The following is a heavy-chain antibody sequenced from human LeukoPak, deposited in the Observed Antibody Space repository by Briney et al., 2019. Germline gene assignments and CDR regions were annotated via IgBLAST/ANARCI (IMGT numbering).Heavy chain of an antibody. J-gene: IGHJ5*02. CDR2: IYFSGYT. Sequence: SESLSLTWTVSGPSISSFYWSWIWQPPPKGLEWVGYIYFSGYTNYNPSLKRRVTLSVDTSKNQFSLKVNSVTAADTALYYCARDLGYCSTTSCYPWFDPWGQGTLVIVSS. CDR1: GPSISSFY. V-gene: IGHV4-59*13. CDR3: ARDLGYCSTTSCYPWFDP. D-gene: IGHD2-2*03.